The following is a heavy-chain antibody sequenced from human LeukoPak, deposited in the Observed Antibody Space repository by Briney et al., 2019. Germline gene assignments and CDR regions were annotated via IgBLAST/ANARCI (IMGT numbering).Heavy chain of an antibody. Sequence: ASVNVSCKPSVYTFTSYDINWVRQATGQGLEWMGGMNPNSGNTGYAQKFQGRVTMTRNTSISTAYMELSSLRSEDTAVYYCARGEKGGNSADYWGQGTLVTVSS. D-gene: IGHD4-23*01. CDR3: ARGEKGGNSADY. CDR1: VYTFTSYD. J-gene: IGHJ4*02. CDR2: MNPNSGNT. V-gene: IGHV1-8*01.